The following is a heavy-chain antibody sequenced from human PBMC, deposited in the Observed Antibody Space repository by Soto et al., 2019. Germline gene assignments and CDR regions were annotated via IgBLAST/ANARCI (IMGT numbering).Heavy chain of an antibody. J-gene: IGHJ4*02. CDR3: ARPANTVADHFDL. CDR1: GYTFTIYW. V-gene: IGHV5-51*01. CDR2: IYPSDSDT. Sequence: ESLKISFEVSGYTFTIYWIGWVRQKPGKGLEWMGIIYPSDSDTRYSPSFQGQVTISADKSLNTAYLQWNSLKASDTAVYYCARPANTVADHFDLWGQGTPVTVSS. D-gene: IGHD4-17*01.